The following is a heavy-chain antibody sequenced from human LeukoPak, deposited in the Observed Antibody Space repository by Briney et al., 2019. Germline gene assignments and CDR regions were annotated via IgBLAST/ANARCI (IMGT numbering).Heavy chain of an antibody. CDR2: IYTSGST. D-gene: IGHD3-10*01. J-gene: IGHJ4*02. Sequence: SETLSLTCNVSGGSMSSYYWSWIRQPPGKGLEWIGRIYTSGSTNYNPSLKSRVTMSVDTSKNQFSLKLSSVTAADTAVYYCAREGRITMVRGVIRHFDYWGQGTLVTVSS. CDR3: AREGRITMVRGVIRHFDY. V-gene: IGHV4-4*07. CDR1: GGSMSSYY.